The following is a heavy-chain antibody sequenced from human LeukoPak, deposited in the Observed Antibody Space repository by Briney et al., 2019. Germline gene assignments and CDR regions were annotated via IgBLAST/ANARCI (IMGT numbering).Heavy chain of an antibody. Sequence: PSETLSLTCTVSGVSISSYYWSWIRQPPGKGLEWIGYIYYSGSTNYNPSLKSRVTISVDTSKNQLPLKLSSVTAADTDVYYCARSGGLDYYFDYWGQGTLVTVSS. V-gene: IGHV4-59*08. CDR3: ARSGGLDYYFDY. CDR1: GVSISSYY. D-gene: IGHD2-15*01. CDR2: IYYSGST. J-gene: IGHJ4*02.